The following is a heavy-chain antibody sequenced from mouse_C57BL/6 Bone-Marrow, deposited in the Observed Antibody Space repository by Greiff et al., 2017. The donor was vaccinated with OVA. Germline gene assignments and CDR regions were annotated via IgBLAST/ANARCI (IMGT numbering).Heavy chain of an antibody. CDR2: ISAGGSYT. CDR3: EREYDGAWFAY. J-gene: IGHJ3*01. CDR1: GFTFSSYA. D-gene: IGHD2-3*01. Sequence: EVKLVESGGGLVKPGGSLKLSCAASGFTFSSYAMSWVRQTPEQRLEWVATISAGGSYTYYPDNVQGRFTISRDNAKTNLYLQVSHLKSEETAMYYGEREYDGAWFAYWGQGTLVTVSA. V-gene: IGHV5-4*01.